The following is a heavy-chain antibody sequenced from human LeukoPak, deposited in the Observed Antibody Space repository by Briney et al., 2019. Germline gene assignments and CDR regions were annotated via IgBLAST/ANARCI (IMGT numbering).Heavy chain of an antibody. CDR1: GGSISSYY. Sequence: SETLSLTCTVSGGSISSYYWSWIRQPPGKGLEWIGYIYYSGSTNYNPSLKSRVTISVDTSKNQFSLKLSSVTAADTAVYYCARAPYGDYVGFDYWGQGTLVTVSS. J-gene: IGHJ4*02. D-gene: IGHD4-17*01. CDR2: IYYSGST. CDR3: ARAPYGDYVGFDY. V-gene: IGHV4-59*01.